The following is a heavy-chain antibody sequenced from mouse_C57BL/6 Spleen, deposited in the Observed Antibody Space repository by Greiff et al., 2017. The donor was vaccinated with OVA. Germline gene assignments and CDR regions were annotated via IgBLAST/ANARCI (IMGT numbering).Heavy chain of an antibody. CDR2: IRNKANGYTT. CDR3: ARSPDGKGAWFAY. J-gene: IGHJ3*01. CDR1: GFTFTDYY. V-gene: IGHV7-3*01. Sequence: EVQLVESGGGLVQPGGSLSLSCAASGFTFTDYYMSWVRQPPGKALEWLGFIRNKANGYTTEYSVSVKGRFTISRDTSESILYLQMNALRAEDSATYYGARSPDGKGAWFAYWGQGTLVTVSA. D-gene: IGHD2-1*01.